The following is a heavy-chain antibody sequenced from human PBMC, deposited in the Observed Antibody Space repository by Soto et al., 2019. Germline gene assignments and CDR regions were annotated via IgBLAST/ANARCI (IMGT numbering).Heavy chain of an antibody. CDR1: GGSISSGGYY. CDR2: IYYSGST. D-gene: IGHD2-2*02. V-gene: IGHV4-31*03. Sequence: SETLSLTCTVSGGSISSGGYYWSWIRQHPGKGLEWIGYIYYSGSTYYNPSLKSRVTISVDTSKNQFSLKLSSVTAADPAVYYCARGGDSYCSSTSCYIYSNFHFDYWGQGTLVTVSS. J-gene: IGHJ4*02. CDR3: ARGGDSYCSSTSCYIYSNFHFDY.